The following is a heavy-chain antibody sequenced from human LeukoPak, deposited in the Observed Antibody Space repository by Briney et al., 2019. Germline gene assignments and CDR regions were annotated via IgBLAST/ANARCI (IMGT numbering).Heavy chain of an antibody. CDR1: GFTFSSYA. J-gene: IGHJ4*02. CDR3: AKGIYYYDSSGYYDY. V-gene: IGHV3-23*01. CDR2: ISGSGGST. Sequence: GGSLRLSCAASGFTFSSYAMSWVRQAPGKGLEWVSAISGSGGSTYYADSVKGRFTISRDDSKNTLYLQMNSLRAEDTAVYYCAKGIYYYDSSGYYDYWGQGTLVTVSS. D-gene: IGHD3-22*01.